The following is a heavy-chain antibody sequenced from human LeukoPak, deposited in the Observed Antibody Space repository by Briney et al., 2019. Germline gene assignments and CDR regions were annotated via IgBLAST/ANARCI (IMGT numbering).Heavy chain of an antibody. CDR3: ARGGYYGDYPDC. CDR1: GGTFSSYA. V-gene: IGHV1-69*05. Sequence: HRASVKVSCKASGGTFSSYAISWVRQAPGQGLEWMGRIIPIFGTANYAQKFQGRVTITTDEATSTAYMELSSLRAEDTAVYYCARGGYYGDYPDCWGQGTLVTVSS. J-gene: IGHJ4*02. D-gene: IGHD4-17*01. CDR2: IIPIFGTA.